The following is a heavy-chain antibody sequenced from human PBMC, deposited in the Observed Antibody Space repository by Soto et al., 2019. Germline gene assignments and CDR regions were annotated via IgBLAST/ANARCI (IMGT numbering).Heavy chain of an antibody. D-gene: IGHD6-13*01. CDR1: GGTFSSYA. V-gene: IGHV1-69*13. CDR2: IIPIFGTA. J-gene: IGHJ5*02. Sequence: SVKVSCKASGGTFSSYAISWVRQAPGQGLEWMGGIIPIFGTANYAQKFQGRVTITADESTSTAYMELSSLRSEDTAVYYCAWIAAAGTSWFDPWAREPWSPSPQ. CDR3: AWIAAAGTSWFDP.